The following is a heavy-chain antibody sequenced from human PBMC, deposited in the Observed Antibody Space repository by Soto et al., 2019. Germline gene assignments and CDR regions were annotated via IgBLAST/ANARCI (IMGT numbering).Heavy chain of an antibody. CDR2: IYYSGST. J-gene: IGHJ4*02. V-gene: IGHV4-31*03. CDR3: ARGLSVTLFDN. CDR1: GGSISTGGYY. D-gene: IGHD4-17*01. Sequence: QVQLQESGPGLVKPSQTLSLTCTVSGGSISTGGYYWTWIGQHPGKGLEWIGYIYYSGSTYYNPSLKSRVTISVDTSKNQFSLKLSSVTAADTAVYYCARGLSVTLFDNWGQGTLVTVSS.